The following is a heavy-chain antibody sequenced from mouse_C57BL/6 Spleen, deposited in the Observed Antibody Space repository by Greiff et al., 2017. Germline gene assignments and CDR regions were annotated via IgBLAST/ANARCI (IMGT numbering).Heavy chain of an antibody. CDR1: GYAFSSSW. Sequence: VQLQQSGPELVKPGASVKISCKASGYAFSSSWMNWVKQRPGKGLEWIGRIYPGDGDTNYNGKFKGKATLTADKSSSTAYMQLSSLTSEDSAVYFCAREEVLLRSYAMDYWGQGTSGTVSS. CDR3: AREEVLLRSYAMDY. V-gene: IGHV1-82*01. J-gene: IGHJ4*01. CDR2: IYPGDGDT. D-gene: IGHD1-1*01.